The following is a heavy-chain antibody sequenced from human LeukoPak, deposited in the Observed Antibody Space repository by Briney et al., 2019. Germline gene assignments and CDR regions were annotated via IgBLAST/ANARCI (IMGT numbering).Heavy chain of an antibody. CDR1: GFTFSSYW. CDR2: TNPDGSIT. V-gene: IGHV3-74*01. Sequence: GGSLRLSCAVSGFTFSSYWMHWVRQAPGKGLVWVSLTNPDGSITDYADSVRGRFTISRGNAKNTVFLQMNSLRAEDTAVYYCAKDLLRGAADYWGQGALVTVSS. D-gene: IGHD3-10*01. J-gene: IGHJ4*02. CDR3: AKDLLRGAADY.